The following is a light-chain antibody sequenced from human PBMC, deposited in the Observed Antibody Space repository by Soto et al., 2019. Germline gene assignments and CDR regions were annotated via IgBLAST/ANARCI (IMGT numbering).Light chain of an antibody. J-gene: IGLJ1*01. CDR3: GTWDSSLRVYV. CDR2: DNN. Sequence: QSVLTQPPSVSAAPGQKVIISCSGSSFNIGNNYVSWYQQLPGTAPKPLIFDNNKRPSGIPDRFSGSKSGTSATPGITGLQTGDEADYYCGTWDSSLRVYVFGTGTKVTVL. CDR1: SFNIGNNY. V-gene: IGLV1-51*01.